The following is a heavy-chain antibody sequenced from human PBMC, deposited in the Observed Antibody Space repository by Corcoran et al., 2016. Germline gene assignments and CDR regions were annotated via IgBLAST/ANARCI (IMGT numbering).Heavy chain of an antibody. CDR2: IIPIFGTA. CDR1: GGTFSSYA. CDR3: ARGPHYDFWSGHPEQHVDY. V-gene: IGHV1-69*06. D-gene: IGHD3-3*01. Sequence: QVQLVQSGAEVKKPGSSVKVSCKASGGTFSSYAISWVRQAPGQGLEWMGGIIPIFGTANYVQKFQGRVTITADKSTSTAYMELSSLRSEDTAVYYCARGPHYDFWSGHPEQHVDYWGQGTLVSVAS. J-gene: IGHJ4*02.